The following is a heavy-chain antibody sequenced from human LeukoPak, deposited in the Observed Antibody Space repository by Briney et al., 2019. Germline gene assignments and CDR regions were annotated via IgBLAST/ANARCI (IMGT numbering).Heavy chain of an antibody. J-gene: IGHJ6*02. CDR3: ASTSTSYYYGMDV. CDR1: GFTFSRNW. Sequence: GGSLRLSCAASGFTFSRNWMHWVRQAPGKGLVWVSRIHSDGSRTSYADSVKGRFTISRDNTKNTLYLQMNSLRAEDTAVYYCASTSTSYYYGMDVWGQGTTVTVSS. D-gene: IGHD2-2*01. CDR2: IHSDGSRT. V-gene: IGHV3-74*01.